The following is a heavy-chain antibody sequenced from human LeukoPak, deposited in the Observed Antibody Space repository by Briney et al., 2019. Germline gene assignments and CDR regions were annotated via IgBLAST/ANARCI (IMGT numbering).Heavy chain of an antibody. Sequence: GGSLRLSCAASGFTFNNYDMHWVRQATGKGLEWVSVIGTGGNTYYPGSVKGRFTISRENAKNSLYLQMNSLRAGDTAVYYCARGHRDNRAFYGMDVWGQGTTVTVSS. CDR2: IGTGGNT. V-gene: IGHV3-13*01. CDR1: GFTFNNYD. CDR3: ARGHRDNRAFYGMDV. J-gene: IGHJ6*02. D-gene: IGHD1-1*01.